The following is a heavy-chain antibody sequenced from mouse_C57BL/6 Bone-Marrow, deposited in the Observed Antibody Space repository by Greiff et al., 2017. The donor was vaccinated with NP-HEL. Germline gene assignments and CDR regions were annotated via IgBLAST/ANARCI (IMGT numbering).Heavy chain of an antibody. V-gene: IGHV14-4*01. D-gene: IGHD2-1*01. Sequence: EVQLQQSGAELVRPGASVKLSCTASGFNIKDDYMHWVKQRPEQGLEWIGWIDPENGDTEYASKFQGKATITADTSSNTAYLQLSSLTSEDTAVYYCTRIYYGPFAYWGQGTLVTVSA. CDR2: IDPENGDT. J-gene: IGHJ3*01. CDR1: GFNIKDDY. CDR3: TRIYYGPFAY.